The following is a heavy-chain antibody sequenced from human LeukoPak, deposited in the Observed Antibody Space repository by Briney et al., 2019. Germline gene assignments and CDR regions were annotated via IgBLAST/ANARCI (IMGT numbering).Heavy chain of an antibody. D-gene: IGHD5-24*01. Sequence: SETLSLTCAVSGYSISSGYYWGWIRQPPGKGLEWIGAIYRSGNTYYDPSLKSRVTISVDTSKNQFSLKLSSVTAADTAAYYCARFSDGYSLGGYYFDYWGQGTLATVSS. CDR3: ARFSDGYSLGGYYFDY. CDR2: IYRSGNT. J-gene: IGHJ4*02. CDR1: GYSISSGYY. V-gene: IGHV4-38-2*01.